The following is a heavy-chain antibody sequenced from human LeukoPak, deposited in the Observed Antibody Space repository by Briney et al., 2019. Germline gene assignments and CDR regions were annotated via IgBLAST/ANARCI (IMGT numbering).Heavy chain of an antibody. CDR3: ARVIVVAGTGFYYFDY. D-gene: IGHD6-19*01. CDR1: GYTFTGYY. Sequence: ASVKVSCKASGYTFTGYYMHWVRQAPGQGLEWMGWINPNSGGTNYAQKFQGRVTMTRDTSISTAYMELSRLRSDDTAVYYCARVIVVAGTGFYYFDYWGQGTLVTVSS. CDR2: INPNSGGT. J-gene: IGHJ4*02. V-gene: IGHV1-2*02.